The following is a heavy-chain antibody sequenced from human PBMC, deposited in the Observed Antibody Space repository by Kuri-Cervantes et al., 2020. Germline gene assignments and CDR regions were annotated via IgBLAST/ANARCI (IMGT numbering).Heavy chain of an antibody. CDR2: INHSGST. CDR3: VLDPERDGLNFDY. D-gene: IGHD3/OR15-3a*01. V-gene: IGHV4-34*01. Sequence: SETLSLTCAVYGGSFSGYYRSWIRQPPGKGLEWIGEINHSGSTNYNPSLKSRVTISVDTSKNQFSLKLSSVTAADTAVYYCVLDPERDGLNFDYWGQGILVTVSS. J-gene: IGHJ4*02. CDR1: GGSFSGYY.